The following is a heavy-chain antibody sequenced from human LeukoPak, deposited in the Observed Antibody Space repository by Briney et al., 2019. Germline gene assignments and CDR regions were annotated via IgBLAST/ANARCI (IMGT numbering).Heavy chain of an antibody. V-gene: IGHV1-46*01. CDR2: INPSGGST. J-gene: IGHJ4*02. Sequence: ASVKVSCKASGYTLTSYYMHWVRQAPGQGLEWMGIINPSGGSTSYAQKFQGRVTITRDTSASTAYMELSSLRSEDTAVCYCARPNRTVFDYWGQGTLVTVSS. D-gene: IGHD1-14*01. CDR3: ARPNRTVFDY. CDR1: GYTLTSYY.